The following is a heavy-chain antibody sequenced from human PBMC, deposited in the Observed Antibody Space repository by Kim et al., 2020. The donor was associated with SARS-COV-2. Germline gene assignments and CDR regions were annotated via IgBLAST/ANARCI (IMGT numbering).Heavy chain of an antibody. CDR3: ARLRITMIVVVDAFDI. CDR2: IYDSGST. Sequence: SETLSLTCTVSGGSISSGGYYWSWIRQHPGKGLEWIGYIYDSGSTYYNPSLKSRVTITVDTSKNQFSLKLSSVTAADTAVYYCARLRITMIVVVDAFDIWGQGTMVTVSS. V-gene: IGHV4-31*03. CDR1: GGSISSGGYY. J-gene: IGHJ3*02. D-gene: IGHD3-22*01.